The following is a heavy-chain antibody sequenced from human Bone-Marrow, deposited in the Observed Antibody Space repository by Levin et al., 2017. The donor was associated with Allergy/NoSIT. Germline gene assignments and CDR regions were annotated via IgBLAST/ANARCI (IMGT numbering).Heavy chain of an antibody. D-gene: IGHD6-6*01. J-gene: IGHJ6*02. CDR3: GSLQYSPSFHYDGLDV. CDR1: GGSLSTDDVY. Sequence: SETLSLTCKVSGGSLSTDDVYWSWIRQSPGKGLEWIGYIHHRGNTFYNPSLQYRVSISLDWSENQFSLRLPSVTAAETAVYFCGSLQYSPSFHYDGLDVWGPGATVIVSS. CDR2: IHHRGNT. V-gene: IGHV4-30-4*01.